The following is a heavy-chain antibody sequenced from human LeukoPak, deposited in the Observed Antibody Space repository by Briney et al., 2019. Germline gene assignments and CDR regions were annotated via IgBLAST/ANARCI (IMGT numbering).Heavy chain of an antibody. V-gene: IGHV4-59*01. D-gene: IGHD6-6*01. CDR2: IYDSGST. Sequence: KPSETPSLTCAVSGGSINNYYWSWIRQPPGKGLEWIGYIYDSGSTNYNPSLQSRVTTSLDTSKNQVSLELSSVTAADTAVYYCARAMSIAARLQTIFDYWGQGTLVTVSS. CDR3: ARAMSIAARLQTIFDY. J-gene: IGHJ4*02. CDR1: GGSINNYY.